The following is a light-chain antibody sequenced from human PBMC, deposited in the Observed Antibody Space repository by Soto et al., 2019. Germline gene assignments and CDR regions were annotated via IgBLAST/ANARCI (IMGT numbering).Light chain of an antibody. V-gene: IGKV3-15*01. J-gene: IGKJ3*01. CDR3: QQYNNWPPVT. CDR1: QSVNSN. Sequence: EIMMTQSPVTLSVSPGERATLSCRASQSVNSNLAWYQQKPGQAPRLLIYGASTRATGIPASFIGNGSGTEFTLTISSLQSEDFAVYYCQQYNNWPPVTFGPGTKVDIK. CDR2: GAS.